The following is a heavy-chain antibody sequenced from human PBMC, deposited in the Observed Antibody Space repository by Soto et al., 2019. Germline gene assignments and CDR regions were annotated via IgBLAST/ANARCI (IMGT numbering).Heavy chain of an antibody. CDR3: ARPNGSGWYRVGGYYCFYGMDV. J-gene: IGHJ6*02. CDR2: IIPIFGTA. Sequence: QVQLVQSGAEVKKPGSSVKVSCKASGGTFSSYAISWVRQAPGQGLEWMGGIIPIFGTANYAQKFQGRVTITADKSTSTAYMELSSLRSEDTAVYYCARPNGSGWYRVGGYYCFYGMDVWGQGTTVTVSS. D-gene: IGHD6-19*01. CDR1: GGTFSSYA. V-gene: IGHV1-69*06.